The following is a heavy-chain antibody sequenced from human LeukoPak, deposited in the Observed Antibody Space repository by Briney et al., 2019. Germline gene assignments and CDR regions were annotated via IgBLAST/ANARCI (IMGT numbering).Heavy chain of an antibody. CDR1: GFSLSTSGMC. CDR2: IDWDDDK. Sequence: SGPTLVNPTQTLTLTCTFSGFSLSTSGMCVSWIRQPPGKALERLARIDWDDDKYYSTSLKTRLTISKDTSKNQVVLTMTNMDPVDTATYYCARIRATKYYFDYWGQGTLVTVSS. J-gene: IGHJ4*02. D-gene: IGHD5-12*01. CDR3: ARIRATKYYFDY. V-gene: IGHV2-70*11.